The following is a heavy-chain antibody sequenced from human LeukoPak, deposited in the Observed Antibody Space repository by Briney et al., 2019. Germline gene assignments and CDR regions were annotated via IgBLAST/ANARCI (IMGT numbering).Heavy chain of an antibody. CDR1: GGSISSSSFF. J-gene: IGHJ4*02. Sequence: SETLSLTCTVSGGSISSSSFFWAWIRQPPGKGLEWIGTVSYSGTTYYSPSLKSRVTISVDTSKNQFSLRLTSVTAADTALYYCAKLTCSSTFCPLDYWGQGTLVTVSS. CDR3: AKLTCSSTFCPLDY. CDR2: VSYSGTT. V-gene: IGHV4-39*01. D-gene: IGHD2-2*01.